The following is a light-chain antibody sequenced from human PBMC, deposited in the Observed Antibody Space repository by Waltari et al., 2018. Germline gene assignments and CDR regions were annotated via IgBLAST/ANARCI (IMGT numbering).Light chain of an antibody. Sequence: DIQMTQSPSSLSASVGDRVTITCRASQGISNWLAWYQQKPGKAPKLLIYRSSNLETGVPSRFSGSGSGTDFTLTISSLQPEDIATYYCQQHDNSPFTFGPGTKLDIK. J-gene: IGKJ3*01. CDR3: QQHDNSPFT. V-gene: IGKV1-33*01. CDR1: QGISNW. CDR2: RSS.